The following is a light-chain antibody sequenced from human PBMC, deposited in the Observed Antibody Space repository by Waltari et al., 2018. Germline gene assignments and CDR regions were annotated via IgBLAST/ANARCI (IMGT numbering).Light chain of an antibody. Sequence: SITISCTGTSSDVGSYDLVSWYQQHPGKAPKLMIYEVYKRPSGVSNRFSGSKSGNTASLTISGLQAEDEADYYCCSYAGSSTFTFGGGTKLTVL. CDR3: CSYAGSSTFT. CDR2: EVY. V-gene: IGLV2-23*02. CDR1: SSDVGSYDL. J-gene: IGLJ2*01.